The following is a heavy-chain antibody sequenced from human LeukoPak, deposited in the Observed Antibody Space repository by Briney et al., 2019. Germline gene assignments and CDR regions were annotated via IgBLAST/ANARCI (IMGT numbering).Heavy chain of an antibody. V-gene: IGHV1-2*02. Sequence: ASVKVSCKASGYTFTGYYMHWVRQAPGQGLEWMGWINPNSGGTNYAQKFQGRVTMTRDTSISTVYMELSRLRSEDTAVYYCAVYYDSSGYYLHYWGQGTLVTVSS. J-gene: IGHJ4*02. CDR1: GYTFTGYY. CDR3: AVYYDSSGYYLHY. D-gene: IGHD3-22*01. CDR2: INPNSGGT.